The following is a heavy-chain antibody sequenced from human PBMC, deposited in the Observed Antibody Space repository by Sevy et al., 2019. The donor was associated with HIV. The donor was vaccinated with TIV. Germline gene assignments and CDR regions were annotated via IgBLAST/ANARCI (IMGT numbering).Heavy chain of an antibody. V-gene: IGHV3-7*01. CDR2: IKQDGSEK. CDR1: GFTFSNYW. J-gene: IGHJ5*02. CDR3: ARDKGQGWFDP. Sequence: GGSLRLSCAASGFTFSNYWMSWVRQAPGKGLEWVANIKQDGSEKYYVDSVKGRFTISRYNAKNSLSLQMNSLRAGDTAMYYCARDKGQGWFDPWGQGTLVTVSS.